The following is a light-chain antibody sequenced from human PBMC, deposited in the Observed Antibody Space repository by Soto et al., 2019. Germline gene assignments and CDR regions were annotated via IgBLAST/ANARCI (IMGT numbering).Light chain of an antibody. CDR2: DVS. V-gene: IGLV2-11*01. Sequence: QSALTQPRSVSGSPGQSVTISCTGTSSDVGVYNYVSWYQQYPGKAPKIMIYDVSKRPSGVPDRLSGSKSGTSASLAISGLQSEDEAEYFCAAWDDRLNGWVFGGGTKLTVL. CDR3: AAWDDRLNGWV. J-gene: IGLJ3*02. CDR1: SSDVGVYNY.